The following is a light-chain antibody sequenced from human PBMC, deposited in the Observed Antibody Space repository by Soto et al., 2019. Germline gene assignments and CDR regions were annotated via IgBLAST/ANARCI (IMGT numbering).Light chain of an antibody. CDR3: QQRSNWPPP. CDR1: QSVSSY. V-gene: IGKV3-11*01. Sequence: EIVLTQSPATLSLSPGERATLSCRASQSVSSYLACYQQKPGQAPRLLIYDASNRATGIPARFSGSGSGTDFTLTISSLEPEDFAVYYCQQRSNWPPPFGQGTKVEIK. CDR2: DAS. J-gene: IGKJ1*01.